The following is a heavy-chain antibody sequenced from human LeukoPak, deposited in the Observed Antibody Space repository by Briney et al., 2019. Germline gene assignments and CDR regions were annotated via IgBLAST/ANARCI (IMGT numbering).Heavy chain of an antibody. V-gene: IGHV5-51*01. CDR1: GYSFTNYW. J-gene: IGHJ4*02. CDR2: MYPGDSDT. Sequence: GESLKISCQGSGYSFTNYWIGWVRQMPGKGLEWMGIMYPGDSDTRYNPSFQGQVTMSADKSITTAYLHWSSLKDSDTAMYYCARGEDSGSHYNGLYYFDYWGQGTLVAVSS. D-gene: IGHD3-10*01. CDR3: ARGEDSGSHYNGLYYFDY.